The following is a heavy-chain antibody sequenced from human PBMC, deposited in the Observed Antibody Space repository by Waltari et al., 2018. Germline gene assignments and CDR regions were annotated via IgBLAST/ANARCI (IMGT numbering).Heavy chain of an antibody. CDR1: GGSISSYY. CDR3: ARSYSSI. J-gene: IGHJ3*02. CDR2: IYYSGST. D-gene: IGHD6-13*01. V-gene: IGHV4-59*01. Sequence: QVQLQESGPGLVKPSETLSLTCTVSGGSISSYYWSWIRQPPGKGLEWIGYIYYSGSTNYNPSLKSRVTISVDTSKNQFSLKLISVTAADTAVYYCARSYSSIWGQGTMVTVSS.